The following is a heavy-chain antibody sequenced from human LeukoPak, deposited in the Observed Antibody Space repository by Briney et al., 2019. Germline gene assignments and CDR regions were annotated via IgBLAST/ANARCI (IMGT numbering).Heavy chain of an antibody. CDR1: GGSISSHY. CDR2: IYYSGST. V-gene: IGHV4-59*11. D-gene: IGHD6-6*01. CDR3: ARSYSSSSDFYFDY. Sequence: SETLSLTCTVSGGSISSHYWSWIRQPPGKRLEWIGYIYYSGSTNYNPSLKSRVTISVDTSKNQFSLKLSSVTAADTAVYYCARSYSSSSDFYFDYWGQGTLVTVSS. J-gene: IGHJ4*02.